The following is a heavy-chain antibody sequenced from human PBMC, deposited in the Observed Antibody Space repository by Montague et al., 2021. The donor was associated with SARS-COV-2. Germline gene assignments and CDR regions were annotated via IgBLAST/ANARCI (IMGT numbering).Heavy chain of an antibody. D-gene: IGHD3-22*01. CDR1: GGSISISGYY. CDR2: INHSGST. V-gene: IGHV4-39*01. Sequence: SETLSLTCTVSGGSISISGYYWSWIRQPPGKGLEWIGVINHSGSTTYNPTLKSRVTMSVDTSKNQFSLNLSSVSAADTAVYYCATLSRGSSGWGVDKCYGIDDWGQGTPVTVSS. J-gene: IGHJ4*02. CDR3: ATLSRGSSGWGVDKCYGIDD.